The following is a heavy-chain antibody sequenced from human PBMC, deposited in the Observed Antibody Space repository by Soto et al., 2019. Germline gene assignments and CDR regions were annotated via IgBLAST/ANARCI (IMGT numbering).Heavy chain of an antibody. CDR1: GFTFTRYS. V-gene: IGHV3-21*01. CDR2: ISSTTNYI. J-gene: IGHJ4*02. Sequence: EVQLVESGGGLVKPGGSLRLSCAAPGFTFTRYSMNWVRQAPGKGLGWVSSISSTTNYIYYADSMKGRFTVSRDNAKNSVYLDMNSLSAEDTAVYYCARESEDLTSNFDYWGQGTLVTVSS. CDR3: ARESEDLTSNFDY.